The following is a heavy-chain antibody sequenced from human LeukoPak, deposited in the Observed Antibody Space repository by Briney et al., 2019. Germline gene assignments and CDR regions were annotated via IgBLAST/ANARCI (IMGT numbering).Heavy chain of an antibody. Sequence: GRSLRLSCAASGFTFSSYGMHWVRQAPGKGLEWVAVISYDGSNKYYADSVKGRFTISRDNSKNTLYLQMNSLRAEDTAVYYCAKDKYSSSWYPFDYWGQGTLVTVSS. CDR2: ISYDGSNK. D-gene: IGHD6-13*01. CDR3: AKDKYSSSWYPFDY. J-gene: IGHJ4*02. V-gene: IGHV3-30*18. CDR1: GFTFSSYG.